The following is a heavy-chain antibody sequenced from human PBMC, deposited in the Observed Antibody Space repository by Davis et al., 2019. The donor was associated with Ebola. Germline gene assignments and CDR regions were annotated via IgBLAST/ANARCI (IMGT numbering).Heavy chain of an antibody. D-gene: IGHD1-1*01. CDR3: ARAQCPTTSDH. J-gene: IGHJ4*02. Sequence: ASVKVSCTASAYTFTSYYMHWVRQAPGQGLEWMGWINPHNGNTNYAQNVQGRVTMTTDTSTSTAYMEVGSLRSDDTAVYYCARAQCPTTSDHWGQGTLVTVSS. CDR1: AYTFTSYY. CDR2: INPHNGNT. V-gene: IGHV1-18*04.